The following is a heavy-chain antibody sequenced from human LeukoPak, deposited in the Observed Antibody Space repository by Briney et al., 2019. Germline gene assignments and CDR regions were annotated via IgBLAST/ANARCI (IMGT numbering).Heavy chain of an antibody. D-gene: IGHD1-26*01. V-gene: IGHV4-59*01. J-gene: IGHJ4*02. Sequence: SETLSLTCTVSGGSISNYYWSWIRQPPGKGLEWIGYIYYTGSTNYNPSLKSRVTISVDTSKNQFSLKLSSVTAADTAVYYCARAPGWEYDYWGQGTPVTVSS. CDR1: GGSISNYY. CDR2: IYYTGST. CDR3: ARAPGWEYDY.